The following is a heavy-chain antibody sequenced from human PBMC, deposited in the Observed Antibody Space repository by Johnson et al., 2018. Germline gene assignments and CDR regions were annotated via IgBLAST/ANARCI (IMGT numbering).Heavy chain of an antibody. CDR3: ASAYYYDRSGYPRLDAFDI. D-gene: IGHD3-22*01. CDR2: ISYSGST. Sequence: QVQLQESGPGLVKPSETLSLTCTVSGGSISSYYWSWIRQPPGKGLEWIGYISYSGSTNYNPSLKSRVTISVDTSKNQFSLKLSSVTSEDPAGYYCASAYYYDRSGYPRLDAFDIWGQGTMVTVAS. CDR1: GGSISSYY. V-gene: IGHV4-59*01. J-gene: IGHJ3*02.